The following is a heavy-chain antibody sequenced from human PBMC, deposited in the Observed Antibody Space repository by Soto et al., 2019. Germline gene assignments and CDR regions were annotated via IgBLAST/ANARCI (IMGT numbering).Heavy chain of an antibody. D-gene: IGHD4-17*01. J-gene: IGHJ4*02. V-gene: IGHV4-39*02. CDR1: SASIGSSIYY. Sequence: PWESLCLSGSVASASIGSSIYYWRWIGQPTGKGLEWIGNIYYSGSNYYNPSLKSRVTISVDSSIKHFSLKLSSVTAADTAVYYCARLRTTVVTTHNWGQGTLVTVS. CDR3: ARLRTTVVTTHN. CDR2: IYYSGSN.